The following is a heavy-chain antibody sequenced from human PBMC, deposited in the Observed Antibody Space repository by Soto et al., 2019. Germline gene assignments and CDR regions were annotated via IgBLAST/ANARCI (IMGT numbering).Heavy chain of an antibody. D-gene: IGHD2-21*02. CDR3: AKNVVVTAIYDNWFDP. J-gene: IGHJ5*02. Sequence: ESGGGVVQPGRSLRLSCAASGFTFSSYGMHWVRQAPGKGLEWVAVISYDGSNKYYADSVKGRFTISRDNSKNTLYLQMNSLRAEDTAVYYCAKNVVVTAIYDNWFDPWGQGTLVTVSS. V-gene: IGHV3-30*18. CDR2: ISYDGSNK. CDR1: GFTFSSYG.